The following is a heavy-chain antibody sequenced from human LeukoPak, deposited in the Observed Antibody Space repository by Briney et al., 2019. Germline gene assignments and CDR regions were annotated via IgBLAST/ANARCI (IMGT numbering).Heavy chain of an antibody. D-gene: IGHD3-22*01. Sequence: SETLSLTCTVSGGSISSYYWNWIRQPPGKGLEWIGYIDYSGSTNYNPSLKSRVTISVDTSKNQFSLKLSSVTAADTAVYYCARGADSSGYYSIFYFDYWGQGTLVTVSS. CDR1: GGSISSYY. V-gene: IGHV4-59*01. CDR3: ARGADSSGYYSIFYFDY. J-gene: IGHJ4*02. CDR2: IDYSGST.